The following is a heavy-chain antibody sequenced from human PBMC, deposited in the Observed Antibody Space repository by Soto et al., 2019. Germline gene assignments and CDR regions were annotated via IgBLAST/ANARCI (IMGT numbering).Heavy chain of an antibody. CDR2: ISYDGSNK. J-gene: IGHJ6*02. Sequence: PGGSLRLSCAASGFTFSSYGMHWVRQAPGKGLEWVAVISYDGSNKYYADSVKGRFTISRDNSKNTLYLQMNSLRAEDTAVYYCAKDITLAKRWLQCWYYYYYGMDVWGQGTTVTVSS. V-gene: IGHV3-30*18. CDR1: GFTFSSYG. D-gene: IGHD5-12*01. CDR3: AKDITLAKRWLQCWYYYYYGMDV.